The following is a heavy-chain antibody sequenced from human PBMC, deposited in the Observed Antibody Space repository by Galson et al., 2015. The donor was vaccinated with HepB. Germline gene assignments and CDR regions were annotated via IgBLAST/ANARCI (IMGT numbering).Heavy chain of an antibody. Sequence: SLRLSCAVSGFTFSSYPIHWVRQAPGKGLEWVAVISYDGDNKYYADSVKGRFSISRENSKNMVYLRMNSLRPEDTGVYYCAREGGSYYDYWGQGTLVTVSS. D-gene: IGHD1-26*01. J-gene: IGHJ4*02. CDR1: GFTFSSYP. V-gene: IGHV3-30-3*01. CDR3: AREGGSYYDY. CDR2: ISYDGDNK.